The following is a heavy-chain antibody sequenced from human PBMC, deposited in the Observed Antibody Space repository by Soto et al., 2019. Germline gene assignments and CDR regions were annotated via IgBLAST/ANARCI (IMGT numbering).Heavy chain of an antibody. V-gene: IGHV3-23*01. CDR2: ISVSGANT. D-gene: IGHD3-10*01. Sequence: EVQLLESGGGLVQPGGSLRLSCAASGFTVSTYAMSWVRQAPGEGLEWVSGISVSGANTYYADSVKGRFTISRDNSKNTLYLQMNNLRAEDTAVYYCADGGEWAFNFVYWGQGTQVTVSS. CDR1: GFTVSTYA. J-gene: IGHJ4*02. CDR3: ADGGEWAFNFVY.